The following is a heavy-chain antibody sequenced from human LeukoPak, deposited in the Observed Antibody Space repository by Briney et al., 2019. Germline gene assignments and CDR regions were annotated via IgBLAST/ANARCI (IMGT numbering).Heavy chain of an antibody. Sequence: SETLSLTCTVSGGSVSSGSYYWSWIRQPPGKGLEWIGYIYYSGSTNYNPSLKSRVTISVDTSKNQFSLKLSSVTAADTAVYYCARHSYCSGGSCYPGNFDYWGQGTLVTVSS. D-gene: IGHD2-15*01. CDR1: GGSVSSGSYY. CDR3: ARHSYCSGGSCYPGNFDY. V-gene: IGHV4-61*01. CDR2: IYYSGST. J-gene: IGHJ4*02.